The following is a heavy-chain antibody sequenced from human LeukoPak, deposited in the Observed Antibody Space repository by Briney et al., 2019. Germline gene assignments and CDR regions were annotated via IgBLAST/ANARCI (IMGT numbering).Heavy chain of an antibody. CDR2: INSDGSST. Sequence: GGSLRLSCAASGFTFSSYWMHWVRQAPGKGLVWVSRINSDGSSTTYADSVEGRFTISRDNAKNTLYLQMNSLRAEDTAVYYCAREEASDWYFDLWGRGTLVTVSS. J-gene: IGHJ2*01. D-gene: IGHD3-3*01. CDR3: AREEASDWYFDL. V-gene: IGHV3-74*01. CDR1: GFTFSSYW.